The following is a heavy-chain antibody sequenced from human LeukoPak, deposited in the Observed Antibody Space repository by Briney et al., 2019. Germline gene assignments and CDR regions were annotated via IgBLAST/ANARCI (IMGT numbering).Heavy chain of an antibody. Sequence: SETLSLTCTVSGGSISSYYWSWIRQPPGKGLEWIGYIYSRGTTSYNPSLKSRVTISVDMSKNHFSLRLRSVTAADTAMYYCARGTLYRGWSYYLDFWGQGSQVTVSS. D-gene: IGHD6-19*01. V-gene: IGHV4-59*12. J-gene: IGHJ4*02. CDR3: ARGTLYRGWSYYLDF. CDR1: GGSISSYY. CDR2: IYSRGTT.